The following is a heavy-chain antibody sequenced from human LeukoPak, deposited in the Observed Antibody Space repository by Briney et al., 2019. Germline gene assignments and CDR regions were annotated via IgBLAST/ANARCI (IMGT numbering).Heavy chain of an antibody. V-gene: IGHV3-48*01. CDR3: ARDFGDNYYDSSGYYY. D-gene: IGHD3-22*01. J-gene: IGHJ4*02. CDR1: GSTFSSYS. CDR2: ISSRTSTI. Sequence: GGSLRLSCAASGSTFSSYSMNWVRQAPGKGLEWVSYISSRTSTIYYADSVKGRFTISRDNAKNSLYLQMNSLRAEDTAVYYCARDFGDNYYDSSGYYYWGQGTLVTVSS.